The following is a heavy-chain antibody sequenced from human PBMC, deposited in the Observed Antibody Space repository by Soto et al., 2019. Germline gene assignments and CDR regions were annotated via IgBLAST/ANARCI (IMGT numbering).Heavy chain of an antibody. J-gene: IGHJ4*02. V-gene: IGHV3-7*01. D-gene: IGHD3-10*01. CDR2: IKEDGIEK. Sequence: AGGSLRLSCAASGFTLSSYSMSWVRQAPGKGLEWVATIKEDGIEKYYVDSVKGRFTVSRDNAKNSLYLQMNSLRAEDTAVYYCAKVAFRGFDYWGQGALVTVSS. CDR1: GFTLSSYS. CDR3: AKVAFRGFDY.